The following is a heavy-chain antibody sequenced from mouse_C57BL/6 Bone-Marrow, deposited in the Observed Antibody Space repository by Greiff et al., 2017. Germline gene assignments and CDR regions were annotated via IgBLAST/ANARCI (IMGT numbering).Heavy chain of an antibody. CDR3: ARTTPYGSSYVDFDY. D-gene: IGHD1-1*01. Sequence: QVQLQQSGAELVRPGTSVKVSCKASGYAFTNYLIEWVKQRPGQGLEWIGVIYPGSGGTNYNEKFKGKATLTADKSSSTAYMQLSSLTSEDSAVYFCARTTPYGSSYVDFDYWGQGTTLTVSS. V-gene: IGHV1-54*01. CDR2: IYPGSGGT. CDR1: GYAFTNYL. J-gene: IGHJ2*01.